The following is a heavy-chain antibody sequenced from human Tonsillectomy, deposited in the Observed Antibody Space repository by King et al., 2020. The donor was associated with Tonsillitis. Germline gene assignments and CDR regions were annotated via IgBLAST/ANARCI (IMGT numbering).Heavy chain of an antibody. CDR3: AAEGSSDFFDY. V-gene: IGHV1-58*01. CDR2: IVVASGNT. CDR1: GFTFSSSA. D-gene: IGHD2/OR15-2a*01. J-gene: IGHJ4*02. Sequence: QLVESGPEVKKPGTSVKVSCKASGFTFSSSAVQWVRQARGQRLEWIGWIVVASGNTNDAQKFQERVTITRDMSTSTAYMELSSLRSEDTAVYYCAAEGSSDFFDYWGQGTLVTVSS.